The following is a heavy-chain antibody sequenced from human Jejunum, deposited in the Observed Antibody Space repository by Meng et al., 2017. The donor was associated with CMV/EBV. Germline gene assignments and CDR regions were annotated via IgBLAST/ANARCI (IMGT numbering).Heavy chain of an antibody. J-gene: IGHJ6*02. CDR3: AREEQYYYDSSSYGMDV. V-gene: IGHV4-30-4*08. CDR1: SSGDYY. Sequence: SSGDYYWNWIRQPPVKGLEWIGNVYYSGSTHYNPSLKSRVSISVDTSKNQFSLKLSSVTAADTAVYYCAREEQYYYDSSSYGMDVWGQGTTVTVSS. CDR2: VYYSGST. D-gene: IGHD3-22*01.